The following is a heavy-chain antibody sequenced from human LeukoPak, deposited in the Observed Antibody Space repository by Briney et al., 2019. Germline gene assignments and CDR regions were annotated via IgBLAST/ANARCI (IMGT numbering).Heavy chain of an antibody. D-gene: IGHD2-15*01. J-gene: IGHJ6*03. CDR1: GGSISSGSYY. CDR3: ARDCRSTVAAKFYYYYYMDV. Sequence: SQTLSLTCTVSGGSISSGSYYWSWIRQPAWKGLEWIGRIYTSGSTNYNPSLKSRVTISVDTSKNQFSLKLSSVTAADTAVYYCARDCRSTVAAKFYYYYYMDVWGKGTTVTVSS. CDR2: IYTSGST. V-gene: IGHV4-61*02.